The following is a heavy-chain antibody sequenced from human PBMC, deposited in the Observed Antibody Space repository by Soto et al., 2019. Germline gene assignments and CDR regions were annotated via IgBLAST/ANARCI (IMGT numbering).Heavy chain of an antibody. J-gene: IGHJ5*02. Sequence: QVQLQQWGAGLLKPSETLSLTCAVYGGSFSGYYWSWIRQPPGKGLEWIGEINHSGSTNYNPSLKIRVTISVAASKNQFSLKLSSVTAADTAVYYCARGRLRPHLGARFDPWGQGTLVTVSS. D-gene: IGHD4-17*01. CDR3: ARGRLRPHLGARFDP. CDR2: INHSGST. CDR1: GGSFSGYY. V-gene: IGHV4-34*01.